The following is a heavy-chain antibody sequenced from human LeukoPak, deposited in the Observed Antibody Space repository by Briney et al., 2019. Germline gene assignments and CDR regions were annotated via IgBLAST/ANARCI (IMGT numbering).Heavy chain of an antibody. D-gene: IGHD5-12*01. CDR3: AVKRTRGYSGYEPFDY. V-gene: IGHV3-7*01. CDR2: IKQDGREK. J-gene: IGHJ4*02. Sequence: ETLSLTCTVSGYSLSSGYYWGWIRPPPGKGLEWVANIKQDGREKYYVDSVKGRFTISRDNAKNSLYLQMNSLRAEDTAVYYCAVKRTRGYSGYEPFDYWGQGTLVTVSS. CDR1: GYSLSSGYY.